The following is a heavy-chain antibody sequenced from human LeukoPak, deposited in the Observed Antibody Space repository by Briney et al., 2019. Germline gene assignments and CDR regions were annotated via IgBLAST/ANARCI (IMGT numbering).Heavy chain of an antibody. J-gene: IGHJ3*02. CDR2: MNPNSGNT. D-gene: IGHD5-24*01. V-gene: IGHV1-8*01. CDR3: ARDREEMATTMGAFDI. Sequence: GASVKVSCNASGYTFTSYDINWVRQATGQGLEWMGWMNPNSGNTGYAQKFQGRVTMTRNTSISTAYMELSSLRSDDTAVYYCARDREEMATTMGAFDIWGQGTMVTVSS. CDR1: GYTFTSYD.